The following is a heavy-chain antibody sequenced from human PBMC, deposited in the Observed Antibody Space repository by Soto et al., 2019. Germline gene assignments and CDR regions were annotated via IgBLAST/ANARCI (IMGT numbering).Heavy chain of an antibody. Sequence: QLQLQESGPGLVKPSETLSLTYTVSGGSISSSSYYWGWIRQPPGKGLEWIGSIYYSGSTYYNPSLKSRVTISLDTAKTQFSLKLSSVTAADTAVYYCARHTPAISISDHWGQGTLVTVSS. D-gene: IGHD2-15*01. V-gene: IGHV4-39*01. CDR3: ARHTPAISISDH. J-gene: IGHJ4*02. CDR2: IYYSGST. CDR1: GGSISSSSYY.